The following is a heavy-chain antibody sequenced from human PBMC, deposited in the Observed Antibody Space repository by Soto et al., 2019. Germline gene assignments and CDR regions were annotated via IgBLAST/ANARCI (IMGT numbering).Heavy chain of an antibody. Sequence: SETLSLTCTVSGGSISSYYWGWIRQPPGKGLEWIGYIYYSGSTYYNPSLKSRVTISVDTSKNQFSLKLSSVTAADTAVYYCARQEYYYGSGSYYNVVWYFDLWGRGTLVTVSS. V-gene: IGHV4-59*08. CDR3: ARQEYYYGSGSYYNVVWYFDL. CDR2: IYYSGST. J-gene: IGHJ2*01. CDR1: GGSISSYY. D-gene: IGHD3-10*01.